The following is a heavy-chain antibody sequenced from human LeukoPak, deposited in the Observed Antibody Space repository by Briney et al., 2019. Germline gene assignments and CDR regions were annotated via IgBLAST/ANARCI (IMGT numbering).Heavy chain of an antibody. Sequence: GGSLSLSCAACGFTFSNYWMSWVRQAPGEGLEWVANIKEDGSEKYYVDSVKGRFTISRDNARNSLYLQMNSLRAEDTAVYYCASGRQLGYWGQGTLVTVSS. CDR2: IKEDGSEK. J-gene: IGHJ4*02. D-gene: IGHD6-13*01. CDR1: GFTFSNYW. CDR3: ASGRQLGY. V-gene: IGHV3-7*01.